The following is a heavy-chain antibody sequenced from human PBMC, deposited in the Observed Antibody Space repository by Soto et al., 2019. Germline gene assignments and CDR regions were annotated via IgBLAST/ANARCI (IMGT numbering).Heavy chain of an antibody. CDR3: AKLEALDTISYYFDF. V-gene: IGHV4-39*01. J-gene: IGHJ4*02. Sequence: SGTLSLTCSVSGDSINSDKYYWGWIRQPPGKGLEWIGSIYYRGNAYYNPSLQTRVTISLDKSRSQFSLKLNSVTAADSAVYFCAKLEALDTISYYFDFWGPGALLTVSS. D-gene: IGHD1-1*01. CDR1: GDSINSDKYY. CDR2: IYYRGNA.